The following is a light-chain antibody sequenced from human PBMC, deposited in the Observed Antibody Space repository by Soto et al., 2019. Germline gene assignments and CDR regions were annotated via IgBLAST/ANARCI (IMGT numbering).Light chain of an antibody. Sequence: EIVLTQSPATLSLSPGERATLSCRASQSVSSYLAWYQQKPGQAPRLLIYDASNRATGIPARFSGSGSGTYFTLTISSLEPEDFAVYYCQQRSNWPPSCTFGQGTKLEIK. CDR1: QSVSSY. V-gene: IGKV3-11*01. CDR3: QQRSNWPPSCT. CDR2: DAS. J-gene: IGKJ2*02.